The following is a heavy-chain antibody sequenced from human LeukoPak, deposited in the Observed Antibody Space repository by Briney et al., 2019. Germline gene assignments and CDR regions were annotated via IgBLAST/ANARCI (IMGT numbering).Heavy chain of an antibody. CDR1: GFTFSSYA. V-gene: IGHV3-23*01. Sequence: GGSLRVSCAASGFTFSSYAMSWVRQAPGKGLEWVSGISGSGGSTYYADSVKGRFTISRDNSKNTLYLRMNSLRAEDTAIYYCAKDLYSSGLYYFAFWGQGTLVAVSS. CDR2: ISGSGGST. J-gene: IGHJ4*02. CDR3: AKDLYSSGLYYFAF. D-gene: IGHD3-22*01.